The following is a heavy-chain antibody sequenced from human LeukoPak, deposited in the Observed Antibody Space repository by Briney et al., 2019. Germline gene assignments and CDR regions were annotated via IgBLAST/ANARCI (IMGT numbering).Heavy chain of an antibody. D-gene: IGHD4-23*01. J-gene: IGHJ5*02. CDR3: ARQTTTVVKIRGHNWFDP. V-gene: IGHV4-30-4*01. CDR1: GGSISSGDYY. CDR2: IYYSGST. Sequence: SQTLSLTCTVSGGSISSGDYYWSWIRQPPGKGLEWIGYIYYSGSTYYNPSLKSRVTISVDTSKNQFSLKLSSVTAADTAVYYCARQTTTVVKIRGHNWFDPWGQGTLVTVSS.